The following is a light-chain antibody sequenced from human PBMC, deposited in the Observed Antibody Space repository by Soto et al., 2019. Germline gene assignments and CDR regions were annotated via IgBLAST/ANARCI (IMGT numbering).Light chain of an antibody. J-gene: IGKJ1*01. V-gene: IGKV3-15*01. CDR2: GAS. CDR3: QQYNNWRT. Sequence: EIVMTQFPATLSVSPGERATLSCRASQSVSSNLAWYQQKPGQAPRLLIYGASTRATGIPVRFSGSGSGTEFTLTISSLQSEDFAVYYCQQYNNWRTFGQGTKVDIK. CDR1: QSVSSN.